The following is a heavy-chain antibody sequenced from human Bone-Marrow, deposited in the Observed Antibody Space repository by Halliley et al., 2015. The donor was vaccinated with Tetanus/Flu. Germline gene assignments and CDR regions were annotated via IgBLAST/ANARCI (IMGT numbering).Heavy chain of an antibody. CDR3: VTHSYYYGSGRIY. D-gene: IGHD3-10*01. CDR2: IYSGGNI. J-gene: IGHJ4*02. V-gene: IGHV3-66*04. Sequence: LDWVSVIYSGGNIYPADSVKDRFTISRDTSKNTVFLQMDSLRVEDTAVYYCVTHSYYYGSGRIYWGQGTLVTVSS.